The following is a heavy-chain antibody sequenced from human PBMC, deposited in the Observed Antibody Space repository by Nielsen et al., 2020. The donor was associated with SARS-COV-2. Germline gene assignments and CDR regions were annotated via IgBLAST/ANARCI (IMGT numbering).Heavy chain of an antibody. CDR1: EFTFSSYA. J-gene: IGHJ4*02. V-gene: IGHV3-23*01. CDR2: ISGRGGST. Sequence: GESLKISCAASEFTFSSYAMGWVRQAPGKGLEWVSFISGRGGSTYYADSVKGRFTISRDNSKSTLYLQMNSLRAEDTAIYYCAKLWFGEQAHFDYWGQGTLVTVSS. D-gene: IGHD3-10*01. CDR3: AKLWFGEQAHFDY.